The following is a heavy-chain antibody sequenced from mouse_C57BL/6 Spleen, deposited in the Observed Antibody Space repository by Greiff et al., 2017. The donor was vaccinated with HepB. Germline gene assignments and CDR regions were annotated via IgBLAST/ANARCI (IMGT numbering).Heavy chain of an antibody. V-gene: IGHV3-6*01. Sequence: EVKLMESGPGLVKPSQSLSLTCSVTGYSITSGYYWNWIRQFPGNKLEWMGYISYDGSNNYNPSLKNRISITRDTSKNQFFLKLNSVTTEDTATYYCAMIYYDGPFAYWGQGTLVTVSA. D-gene: IGHD2-4*01. CDR2: ISYDGSN. J-gene: IGHJ3*01. CDR3: AMIYYDGPFAY. CDR1: GYSITSGYY.